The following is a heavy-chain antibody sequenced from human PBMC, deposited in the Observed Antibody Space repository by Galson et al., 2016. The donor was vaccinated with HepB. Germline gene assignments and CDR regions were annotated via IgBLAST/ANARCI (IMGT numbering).Heavy chain of an antibody. CDR1: EYTFTSYY. J-gene: IGHJ3*02. CDR3: ASTLSLYAIGSDAFAI. Sequence: SVKVSCKASEYTFTSYYMHWVRQAPGQGLEWMGIINPSGGSTSYAQKFQGRVTMTRDTSTSTVYMELSSLRSEDTAVYYCASTLSLYAIGSDAFAIWGQGTMVTVSS. CDR2: INPSGGST. V-gene: IGHV1-46*01. D-gene: IGHD2-8*01.